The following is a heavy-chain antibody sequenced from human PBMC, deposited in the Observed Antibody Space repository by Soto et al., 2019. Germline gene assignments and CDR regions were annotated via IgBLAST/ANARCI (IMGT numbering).Heavy chain of an antibody. Sequence: QAQLVHSGSEVKRPGASVKVSCKASGYSFSSYGIVWVRQAPGQGLEWMGWIRPYNGYTNSAQKFQGRVTLTTDTSTSTAYMELRSLRYDDTAVYYCARRAEDHYFYYMGVWGKWTTVTVSS. CDR1: GYSFSSYG. J-gene: IGHJ6*03. CDR2: IRPYNGYT. CDR3: ARRAEDHYFYYMGV. V-gene: IGHV1-18*01. D-gene: IGHD1-26*01.